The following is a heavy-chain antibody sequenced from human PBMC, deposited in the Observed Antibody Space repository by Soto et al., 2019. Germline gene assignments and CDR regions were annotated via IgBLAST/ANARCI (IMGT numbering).Heavy chain of an antibody. J-gene: IGHJ4*02. Sequence: EVQLVESGGGLVQPGGSPKLSCAASGFTFSGSAMHWVRQASGKGLEWVGRIRSKANSYATAYAASVKGRFTISRDDSKNTAYLQMNSLKTEDTAVYYCTRLRGSSPFDYWGQGTLVTVSS. CDR2: IRSKANSYAT. CDR3: TRLRGSSPFDY. CDR1: GFTFSGSA. V-gene: IGHV3-73*02. D-gene: IGHD1-26*01.